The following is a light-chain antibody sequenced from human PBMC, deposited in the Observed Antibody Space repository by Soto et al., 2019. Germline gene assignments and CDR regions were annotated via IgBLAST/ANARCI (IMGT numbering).Light chain of an antibody. CDR3: LQDYDYPWT. Sequence: AIRMTQSPSSLSASVGDRVTITCRASQAIRNDLGWYQQKPGEAPKVLIYAASTLQSGVPSRFRGSGSGAGVTLTISSLQPEDFASYYCLQDYDYPWTFGQGTRVEVK. CDR2: AAS. CDR1: QAIRND. V-gene: IGKV1-6*01. J-gene: IGKJ1*01.